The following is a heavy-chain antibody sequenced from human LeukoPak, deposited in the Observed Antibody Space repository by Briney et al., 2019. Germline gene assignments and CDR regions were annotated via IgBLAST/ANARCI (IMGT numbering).Heavy chain of an antibody. J-gene: IGHJ4*02. CDR3: TRGGYYDSSGHPYFDY. Sequence: PGGSLRLSCTTSGFTFGDYAMSWFRQAPGEGLEWVSIIRSKVYGGTTEYAASVKGRLTISRDDSKSIAYLQMNSPKTEDTAVYYCTRGGYYDSSGHPYFDYWGQGTLVTVSS. V-gene: IGHV3-49*03. D-gene: IGHD3-22*01. CDR2: IRSKVYGGTT. CDR1: GFTFGDYA.